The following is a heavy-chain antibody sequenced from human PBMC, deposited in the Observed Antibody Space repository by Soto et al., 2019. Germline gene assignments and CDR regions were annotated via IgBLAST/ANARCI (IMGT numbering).Heavy chain of an antibody. V-gene: IGHV1-18*01. CDR2: ISAYNGNT. Sequence: ASVKVSCKASGYTFTSYGISWVRQAPGQGLEWMGWISAYNGNTNYAQKLQGRVTMTTDTSTSAVYMELRSLRSDDTAVYYCARVRIEGNWFDPWGQGTLVTVSS. J-gene: IGHJ5*02. D-gene: IGHD2-21*01. CDR1: GYTFTSYG. CDR3: ARVRIEGNWFDP.